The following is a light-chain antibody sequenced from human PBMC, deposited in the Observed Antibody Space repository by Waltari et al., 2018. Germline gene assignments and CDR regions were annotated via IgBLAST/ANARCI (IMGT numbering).Light chain of an antibody. J-gene: IGKJ4*01. CDR2: DAS. V-gene: IGKV1-39*01. CDR1: RNIRDH. CDR3: QQSFGTPLS. Sequence: DVQVTQSPSSLSAIIGDRVTITCRASRNIRDHINWYQHRPGKAQKLLIFDASSLNSGVPLSFSGSGSGTDFTLTISSLQREDFATYYCQQSFGTPLSFGGGTRVEFK.